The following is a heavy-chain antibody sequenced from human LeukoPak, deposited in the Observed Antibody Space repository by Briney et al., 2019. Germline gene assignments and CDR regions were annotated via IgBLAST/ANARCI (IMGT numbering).Heavy chain of an antibody. CDR3: ARDGSGEWPIGY. Sequence: SSSSYYWSWVRQAPGKGLEWVANIKYDGSEKYCVDSVKGRFTISRDNAKNSLYLQMNSLRVEDTAVYYCARDGSGEWPIGYWGQGTLVTVSS. V-gene: IGHV3-7*01. CDR1: SSSSYY. D-gene: IGHD3-10*01. CDR2: IKYDGSEK. J-gene: IGHJ4*02.